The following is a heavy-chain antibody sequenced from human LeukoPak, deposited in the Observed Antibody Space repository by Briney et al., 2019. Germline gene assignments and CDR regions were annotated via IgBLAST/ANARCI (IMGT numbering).Heavy chain of an antibody. CDR3: ARDSDGTGTGTQNAFDI. V-gene: IGHV1-2*04. Sequence: ASVKVSCKASGYTFTGYYMHWVRQAPGQGLVWMGWINPNSGGTNYAQKFQGWVTMTRDTSISTAYMELSRLRSDDTAVYYCARDSDGTGTGTQNAFDIWGQGTMVTVSS. J-gene: IGHJ3*02. CDR1: GYTFTGYY. CDR2: INPNSGGT. D-gene: IGHD1-1*01.